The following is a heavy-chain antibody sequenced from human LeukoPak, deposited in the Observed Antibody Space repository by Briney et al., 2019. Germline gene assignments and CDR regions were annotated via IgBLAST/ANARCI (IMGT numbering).Heavy chain of an antibody. CDR2: ISSSSSYI. D-gene: IGHD3-22*01. V-gene: IGHV3-21*01. CDR3: AKDSHYYDSSGYYRVRNHYFDY. Sequence: PGGSLRLSCAASGFTFSSYSMNWVRQAPGKGLEWVSSISSSSSYIYYADSVKGRFTISRDNAKNSLYLQMNSLRAEDTAVYYCAKDSHYYDSSGYYRVRNHYFDYWGQGTLVTVSS. J-gene: IGHJ4*02. CDR1: GFTFSSYS.